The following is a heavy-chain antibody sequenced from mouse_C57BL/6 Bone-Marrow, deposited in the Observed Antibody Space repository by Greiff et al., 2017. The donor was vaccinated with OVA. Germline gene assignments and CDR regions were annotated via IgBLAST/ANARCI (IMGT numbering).Heavy chain of an antibody. CDR3: AREGDDGYCDWYFDV. CDR1: GYTFTSYW. CDR2: IDPSDSET. J-gene: IGHJ1*03. Sequence: QVQLKQPGAELVRPGSSVKLSCKASGYTFTSYWMHWVKQRPIQGLEWIGNIDPSDSETHYNQKFKDKATLTVDKSSSTAYMQLSSLTSEDSAVYYCAREGDDGYCDWYFDVWGTGTTVTVSA. D-gene: IGHD2-3*01. V-gene: IGHV1-52*01.